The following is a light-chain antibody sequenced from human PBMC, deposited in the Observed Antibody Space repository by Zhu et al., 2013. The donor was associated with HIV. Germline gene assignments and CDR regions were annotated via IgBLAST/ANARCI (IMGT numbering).Light chain of an antibody. CDR2: WAS. CDR3: HQYDILPYT. CDR1: QSVLYSPNSKDY. V-gene: IGKV4-1*01. J-gene: IGKJ2*01. Sequence: DIVMTQSPDSLAVSLGETATINCKSSQSVLYSPNSKDYLAWYQQKAGQPPKLLIYWASTREAGVPERFSGSGSGTDFTLTISSLQAEDVAFYYCHQYDILPYTFGQGTKVEIK.